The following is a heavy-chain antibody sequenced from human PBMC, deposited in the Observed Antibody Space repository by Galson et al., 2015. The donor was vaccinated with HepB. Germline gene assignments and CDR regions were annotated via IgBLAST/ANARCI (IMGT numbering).Heavy chain of an antibody. J-gene: IGHJ3*02. D-gene: IGHD4-17*01. CDR3: ARTHHDYGDYVAFDI. CDR1: GFSLSTSGMC. V-gene: IGHV2-70*11. CDR2: IDWDDDK. Sequence: PALVKPTQTLTLTCTFSGFSLSTSGMCVSWIRQPPGKALEWLARIDWDDDKYYSTSLKTRLTISKDTSKNQVVLTMTNMDPVDTATYCCARTHHDYGDYVAFDIWGQGTMVTVSS.